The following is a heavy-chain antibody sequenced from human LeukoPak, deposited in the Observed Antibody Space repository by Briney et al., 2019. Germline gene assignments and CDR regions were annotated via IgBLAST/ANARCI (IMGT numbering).Heavy chain of an antibody. J-gene: IGHJ6*02. D-gene: IGHD6-19*01. CDR3: ARDFGYGGAVAGYYYYYYGMDV. CDR2: ISANGGAT. V-gene: IGHV3-23*01. Sequence: PGGSLRLSCAASGSTFSNFAMSWVRQAPGKGLECVSLISANGGATYYADSVKGRFTISRDNSKSTLYLQMNSLRAEDTAVYYCARDFGYGGAVAGYYYYYYGMDVWGQGTTVTVSS. CDR1: GSTFSNFA.